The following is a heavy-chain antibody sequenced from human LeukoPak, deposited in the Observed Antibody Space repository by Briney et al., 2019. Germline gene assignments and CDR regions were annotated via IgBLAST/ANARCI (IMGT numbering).Heavy chain of an antibody. Sequence: ASVKVSCKASGYTFTSYGISWVRQAPGQGLEWMGWISAYNGNTNYAQKLQGRVTMTTDTSTSTAYMELRSLRSDDTALYYCARAPRDCGPVCYTGYCDTWGRGTLVTVSS. CDR2: ISAYNGNT. J-gene: IGHJ4*02. D-gene: IGHD2-21*01. V-gene: IGHV1-18*01. CDR1: GYTFTSYG. CDR3: ARAPRDCGPVCYTGYCDT.